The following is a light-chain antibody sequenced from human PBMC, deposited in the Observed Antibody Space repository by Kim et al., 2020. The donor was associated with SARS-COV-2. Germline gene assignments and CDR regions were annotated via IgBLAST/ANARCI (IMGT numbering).Light chain of an antibody. CDR2: LGS. J-gene: IGKJ1*01. V-gene: IGKV2-28*01. CDR3: MQALQAPRT. Sequence: DIMMTQSPLSLPVTPGEPASISCRSSQSLLHSNGYNSLDWYLQKPGQSPQLLIYLGSYRASGVPDRFSGSGSGTDFTLKITRVEAENVGTYYCMQALQAPRTFGERTKVDIK. CDR1: QSLLHSNGYNS.